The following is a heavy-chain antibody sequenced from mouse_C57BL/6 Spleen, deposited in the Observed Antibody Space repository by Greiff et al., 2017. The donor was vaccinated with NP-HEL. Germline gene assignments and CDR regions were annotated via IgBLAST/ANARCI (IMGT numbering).Heavy chain of an antibody. CDR1: GFSFNTYA. CDR3: VRPHYYGSSLFAY. V-gene: IGHV10-1*01. J-gene: IGHJ3*01. CDR2: IRSKSNNYAT. D-gene: IGHD1-1*01. Sequence: EVKVVESGGGLVQPKGSLKLSCAASGFSFNTYAMNWVRQAPGKGLEWVARIRSKSNNYATYYADSVKDRFTNSRDDSESMLYLQMNNLKTEDTAMYYCVRPHYYGSSLFAYWGQGTLVTVSA.